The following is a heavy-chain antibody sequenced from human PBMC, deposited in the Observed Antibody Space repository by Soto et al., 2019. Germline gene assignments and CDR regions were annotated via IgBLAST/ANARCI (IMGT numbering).Heavy chain of an antibody. CDR2: IKQDGSAK. D-gene: IGHD2-2*02. V-gene: IGHV3-7*01. CDR1: GFTFSSYW. Sequence: GGSLRLSCAASGFTFSSYWMSWVRQAPGKGLEWVANIKQDGSAKYDEDSVKGRFTISRDNAKNSLYLQMNSLRAEDTAVYYCARDAHYCRSTSCYTCFDDWGQGTLVTVSS. CDR3: ARDAHYCRSTSCYTCFDD. J-gene: IGHJ4*02.